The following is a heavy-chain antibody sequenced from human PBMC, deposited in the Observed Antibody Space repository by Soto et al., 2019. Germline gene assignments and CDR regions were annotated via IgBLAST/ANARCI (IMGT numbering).Heavy chain of an antibody. CDR3: AGVRGYCSGGSCYAYDYYGMDV. V-gene: IGHV1-2*04. J-gene: IGHJ6*02. D-gene: IGHD2-15*01. CDR2: INPKSGGT. CDR1: GYTFTGYY. Sequence: ASVKVSCKASGYTFTGYYMHWVRQAPGQGLEWMGWINPKSGGTNYAQKFQGWVTMTRDTSISTAYMELSRLRSDETAVYYCAGVRGYCSGGSCYAYDYYGMDVWGQGTTVTVSS.